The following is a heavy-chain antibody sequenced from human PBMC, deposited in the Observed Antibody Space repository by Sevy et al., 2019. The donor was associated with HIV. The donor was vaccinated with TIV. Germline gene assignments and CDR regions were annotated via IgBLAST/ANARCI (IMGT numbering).Heavy chain of an antibody. Sequence: GGSLRLSCAASGFTFKSYGMHWVRQAPDKGLEWVTFIRNDGSTKYYADSVRGRFTASRDNSKNTLYLHMNSLRLEDTAVYSCVKGLLPAVPTSYALDVGAQGPRSPSP. V-gene: IGHV3-30*02. CDR1: GFTFKSYG. D-gene: IGHD4-17*01. CDR3: VKGLLPAVPTSYALDV. J-gene: IGHJ6*02. CDR2: IRNDGSTK.